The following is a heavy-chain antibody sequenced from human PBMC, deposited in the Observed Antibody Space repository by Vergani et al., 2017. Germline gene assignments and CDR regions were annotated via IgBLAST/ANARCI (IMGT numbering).Heavy chain of an antibody. CDR1: GGSISSSSYY. CDR2: IYYSGST. Sequence: QLQLQESGPGLVKPSETLSLTCTVSGGSISSSSYYLGWIRQPPGKGLEWIGSIYYSGSTYYNPSLKSRVTISVDRSKNQFSRKLSSVTAADTAVYYCARPVTGDLVWGAWGQGTLVTVSS. D-gene: IGHD7-27*01. CDR3: ARPVTGDLVWGA. J-gene: IGHJ4*02. V-gene: IGHV4-39*01.